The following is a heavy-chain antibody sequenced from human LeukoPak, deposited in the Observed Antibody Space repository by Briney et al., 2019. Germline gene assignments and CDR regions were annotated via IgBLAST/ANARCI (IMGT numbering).Heavy chain of an antibody. V-gene: IGHV3-48*03. J-gene: IGHJ4*02. CDR1: GFTFSSYE. CDR3: AREYGDYPGS. D-gene: IGHD4-17*01. Sequence: GGSLRLSCAASGFTFSSYEMNWVRQAPGKGLEWVSYISSSGSTIYYADSVKGRFTISRDNAKNSLYLQMNSLRAEGTAVYYCAREYGDYPGSWGQGTLVTVSS. CDR2: ISSSGSTI.